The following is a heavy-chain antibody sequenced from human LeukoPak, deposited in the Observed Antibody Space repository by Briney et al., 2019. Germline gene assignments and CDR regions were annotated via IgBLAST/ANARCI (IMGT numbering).Heavy chain of an antibody. CDR2: ITYDDGRRQ. CDR3: ARVIVVVPAGMPGGDNWFDP. V-gene: IGHV3-30*04. J-gene: IGHJ5*02. Sequence: PGESLRLSCAPSGFTFSDYAMHWVRQAPGKGLEWLALITYDDGRRQYYADSVKGRFTISRDNSKNTLSLQMNSLRSDDTAVYYCARVIVVVPAGMPGGDNWFDPWGQGTLVTVSS. CDR1: GFTFSDYA. D-gene: IGHD2-2*01.